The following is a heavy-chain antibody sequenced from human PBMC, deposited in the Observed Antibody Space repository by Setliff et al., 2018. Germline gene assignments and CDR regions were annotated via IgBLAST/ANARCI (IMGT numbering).Heavy chain of an antibody. Sequence: ASVKVSCKASGYAFTNYYMFWVRQAPGQGPEWMGTINTGGGSASIVDQFQGRVTMTRDTSTSAVYLELNSLRSDDTAVYYCVRGGLAAAGKKGVFEHWGQGTLVTVSS. V-gene: IGHV1-46*01. D-gene: IGHD6-13*01. CDR2: INTGGGSA. J-gene: IGHJ4*02. CDR1: GYAFTNYY. CDR3: VRGGLAAAGKKGVFEH.